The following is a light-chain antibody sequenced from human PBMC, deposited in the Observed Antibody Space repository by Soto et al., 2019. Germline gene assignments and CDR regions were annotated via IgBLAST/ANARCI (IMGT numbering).Light chain of an antibody. CDR3: TSWTTSTTMI. Sequence: QSALTQPASVSGSPGQSITISCTGTSTDIGAYNFVSWYQQHPGKAPKLMLYDVNTRPSGVSNRFSGSKSGNTASLTISGXXXXXXXDYYCTSWTTSTTMIFGGGTKLTVL. CDR2: DVN. J-gene: IGLJ2*01. CDR1: STDIGAYNF. V-gene: IGLV2-14*03.